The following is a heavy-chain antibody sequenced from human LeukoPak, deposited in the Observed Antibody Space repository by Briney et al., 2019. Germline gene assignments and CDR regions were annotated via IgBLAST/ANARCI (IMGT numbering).Heavy chain of an antibody. Sequence: PGGSLRLSCAASGFTFSSYGMHWVRQAPGKGLGWVAFIRYDGSNKYYADSVKGRFTISRDNSKNTLYLQMNSLRAEDTAVYYCAKCERVPAAYYYYYYMDVWGKGTMVTVSS. CDR2: IRYDGSNK. CDR1: GFTFSSYG. V-gene: IGHV3-30*02. J-gene: IGHJ6*03. CDR3: AKCERVPAAYYYYYYMDV. D-gene: IGHD2-2*01.